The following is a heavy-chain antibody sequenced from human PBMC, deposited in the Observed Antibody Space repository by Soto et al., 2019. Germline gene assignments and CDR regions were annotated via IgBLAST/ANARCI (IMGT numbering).Heavy chain of an antibody. CDR2: ISGSGVST. CDR1: GFSFSNYA. D-gene: IGHD6-19*01. V-gene: IGHV3-23*01. J-gene: IGHJ4*02. Sequence: EVQLLESGGGLVQPGGSLRLSCAASGFSFSNYAMSWVRLAPGKGLEWVSSISGSGVSTYYADSVKGRFTFSRDNSKNTLYLQMNSLGAEDTAVYYCAKRGRGAVAFDYWGQGTLVTVSS. CDR3: AKRGRGAVAFDY.